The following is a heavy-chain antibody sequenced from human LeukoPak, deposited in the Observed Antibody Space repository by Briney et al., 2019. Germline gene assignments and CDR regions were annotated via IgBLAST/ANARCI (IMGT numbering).Heavy chain of an antibody. Sequence: PSETLSLTCTVSGGSISSINYYWGWIRQPPGKGLEWVSYISTSGSTIYYADSVKGRFTISRDNAKNSLYLQMNSLRAEDTALYYCARVSYSSSYYFDYWGQGTQVTVSS. CDR2: ISTSGSTI. CDR3: ARVSYSSSYYFDY. D-gene: IGHD6-6*01. CDR1: GGSISSINYY. J-gene: IGHJ4*02. V-gene: IGHV3-11*04.